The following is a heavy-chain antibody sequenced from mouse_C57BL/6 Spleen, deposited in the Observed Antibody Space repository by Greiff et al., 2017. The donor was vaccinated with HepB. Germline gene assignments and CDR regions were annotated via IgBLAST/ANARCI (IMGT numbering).Heavy chain of an antibody. CDR3: ERDSSGYVWFAY. D-gene: IGHD3-2*02. CDR2: ISSGSSTI. Sequence: EVMLVESGGGLVKPGGSLKLSCAASGFTFSDYGMHWVRQAPEKGLEWVAYISSGSSTIYYADTVKGRFTISRDNAKNTLFLHMTSLRSEDTAMYYCERDSSGYVWFAYWGQGTLVTVSA. CDR1: GFTFSDYG. J-gene: IGHJ3*01. V-gene: IGHV5-17*01.